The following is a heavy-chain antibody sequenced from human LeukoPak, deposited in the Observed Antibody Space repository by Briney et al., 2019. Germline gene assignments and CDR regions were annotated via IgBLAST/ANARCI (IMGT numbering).Heavy chain of an antibody. J-gene: IGHJ6*03. Sequence: PGRSLRLSCAASGFTFSSYGMHWVRQAPCKGLEWVAVIWYDGSNKYYADSVKGRFTISRDNSKNTLYLQMNSLRAEDTAVYYCAKEERYYDFWSGYFASYYYYYMDVWGKGTTVTVSS. CDR3: AKEERYYDFWSGYFASYYYYYMDV. V-gene: IGHV3-33*06. CDR2: IWYDGSNK. CDR1: GFTFSSYG. D-gene: IGHD3-3*01.